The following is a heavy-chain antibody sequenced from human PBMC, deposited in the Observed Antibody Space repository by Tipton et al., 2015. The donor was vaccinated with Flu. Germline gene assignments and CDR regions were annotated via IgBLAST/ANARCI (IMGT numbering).Heavy chain of an antibody. CDR2: IYYSGNT. Sequence: TLSLTCTVSGGSISSYYWSWIRQPPGKGLEWIGYIYYSGNTNYNPSLKSRVTISVDTSKNQFSLKLSSVTAADTAVYYCASRLRYSSSPDYYYYGMDVWGQGTTVTVSS. J-gene: IGHJ6*02. CDR3: ASRLRYSSSPDYYYYGMDV. D-gene: IGHD6-6*01. CDR1: GGSISSYY. V-gene: IGHV4-59*01.